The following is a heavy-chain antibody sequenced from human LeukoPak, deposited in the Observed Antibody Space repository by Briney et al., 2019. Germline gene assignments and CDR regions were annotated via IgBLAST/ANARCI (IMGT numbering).Heavy chain of an antibody. J-gene: IGHJ3*02. Sequence: SETLSLTCTVSGGSINSSYWTWIRQPPGKGLEWIENIYDSGSTNYSPSLKSRVTFSIDTSKNQFSLRLSSVSATDTAVYYCARVSPPTRAAFDIWGQGTMVTVSS. CDR2: IYDSGST. V-gene: IGHV4-59*08. CDR1: GGSINSSY. CDR3: ARVSPPTRAAFDI.